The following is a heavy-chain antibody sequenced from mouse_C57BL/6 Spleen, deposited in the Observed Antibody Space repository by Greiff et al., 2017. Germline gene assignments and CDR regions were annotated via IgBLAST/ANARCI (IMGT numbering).Heavy chain of an antibody. CDR1: GYAFSSYW. Sequence: VQLVESGAELVKPGASVKISCKASGYAFSSYWMNWVKQRPGKGLEWIGQIYPGDGDTNYNGKFKGKATLTADKSSSTAYMQLSSLTSEDSAVYFCARSQLGRYAMDYWGQGTSVTVSS. CDR3: ARSQLGRYAMDY. V-gene: IGHV1-80*01. D-gene: IGHD4-1*02. J-gene: IGHJ4*01. CDR2: IYPGDGDT.